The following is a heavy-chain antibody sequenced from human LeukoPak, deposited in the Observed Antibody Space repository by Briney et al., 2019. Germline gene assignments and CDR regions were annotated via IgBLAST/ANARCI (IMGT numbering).Heavy chain of an antibody. J-gene: IGHJ4*02. V-gene: IGHV4-59*08. CDR2: VYYSGNT. CDR1: GGSISSYY. D-gene: IGHD6-6*01. CDR3: ARLGYSSSFDY. Sequence: SETLSLTCTVSGGSISSYYWGWIRQPPGKGLEWIGYVYYSGNTNYNPSLTSRLTISIDTSKNQFPLKLSSVTAADTAVYYCARLGYSSSFDYWGQGSLVTVSS.